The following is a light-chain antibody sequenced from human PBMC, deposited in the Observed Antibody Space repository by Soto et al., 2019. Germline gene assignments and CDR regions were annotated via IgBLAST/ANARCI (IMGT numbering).Light chain of an antibody. V-gene: IGKV1-5*01. CDR1: QSISSW. Sequence: DIQMTQSPSTLSASVGDRVTITCRASQSISSWLAWYQQKPGKAPKLLIHAASTLENGVTPRFSGSGSGTEFTRTINSLQPDDFSTYYCHQYNIYPQTFGQGTKLEIK. CDR2: AAS. CDR3: HQYNIYPQT. J-gene: IGKJ2*01.